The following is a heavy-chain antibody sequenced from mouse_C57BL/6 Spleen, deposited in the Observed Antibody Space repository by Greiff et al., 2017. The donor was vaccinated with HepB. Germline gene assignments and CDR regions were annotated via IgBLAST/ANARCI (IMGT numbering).Heavy chain of an antibody. CDR3: VRDYGSSPYYAMDY. CDR1: GFSFNTYA. CDR2: LRSKSNNYAT. D-gene: IGHD1-1*01. Sequence: EVMLVESGGGLVQPKGSLKLSCAASGFSFNTYAMNWVRQAPGKGLEWVARLRSKSNNYATYYADSVKDRITISRDDSESMLYLQMNNLKTEDTAMYYCVRDYGSSPYYAMDYWGQGTSVTVSS. J-gene: IGHJ4*01. V-gene: IGHV10-1*01.